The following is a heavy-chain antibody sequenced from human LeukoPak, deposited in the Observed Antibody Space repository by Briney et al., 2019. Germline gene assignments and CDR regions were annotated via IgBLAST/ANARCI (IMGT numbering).Heavy chain of an antibody. Sequence: SETLSLTCTVSGGSISSSSYYWGWIRQPPGKGLEWIGSIYYSGSTYYNPSLKSRVTISVDTSKNQFSLKLSSVTAADTAVYYCARTGLHNWFDPWGQGTLVTVSS. CDR2: IYYSGST. D-gene: IGHD1-14*01. CDR3: ARTGLHNWFDP. CDR1: GGSISSSSYY. V-gene: IGHV4-39*01. J-gene: IGHJ5*02.